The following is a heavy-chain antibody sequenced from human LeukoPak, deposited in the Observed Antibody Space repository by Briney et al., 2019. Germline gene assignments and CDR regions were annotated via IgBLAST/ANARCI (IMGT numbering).Heavy chain of an antibody. J-gene: IGHJ3*02. CDR1: GFTFDDYA. CDR2: ISWNSGSI. CDR3: AKSESSGWPIDAFDI. D-gene: IGHD6-19*01. Sequence: PGGSLRLSCAASGFTFDDYAMHWVRQAPGKGPEWVSGISWNSGSIGYADSVKGRFTISRDNVKNSLYLQMNSLRAEDMALYYCAKSESSGWPIDAFDIWGQGTMVTVSS. V-gene: IGHV3-9*03.